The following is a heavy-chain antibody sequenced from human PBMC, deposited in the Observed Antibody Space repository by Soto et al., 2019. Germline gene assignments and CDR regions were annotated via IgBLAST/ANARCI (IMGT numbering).Heavy chain of an antibody. Sequence: QVQLVQSGAEVKKPGASVKVSCKASGYTFTGYYMHWVRQAPGQGLEWMGWINPNSGGTNYAQKLQGWVTMTRDTSISTAYMELSRLRSDDTAVYSCTRDNGYCSSTSCYRFAYYCMDVWGQGTTVTVSS. CDR2: INPNSGGT. CDR1: GYTFTGYY. V-gene: IGHV1-2*04. D-gene: IGHD2-2*03. CDR3: TRDNGYCSSTSCYRFAYYCMDV. J-gene: IGHJ6*02.